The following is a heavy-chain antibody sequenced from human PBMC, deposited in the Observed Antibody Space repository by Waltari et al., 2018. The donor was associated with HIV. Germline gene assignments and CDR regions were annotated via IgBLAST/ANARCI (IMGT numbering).Heavy chain of an antibody. CDR3: ANSDGYYGGGTGAFDI. V-gene: IGHV1-69*01. CDR1: GGTFSSYA. J-gene: IGHJ3*02. D-gene: IGHD3-16*01. CDR2: IIPIFGTT. Sequence: QVQLVQSGAEVKKPGSSVKVSCKASGGTFSSYAISWVRQAPGQGLEWMGGIIPIFGTTNYAQKFQGRVTITADESTSTAYMELSSLRPEDTALYFCANSDGYYGGGTGAFDIWGQGTMVIVSS.